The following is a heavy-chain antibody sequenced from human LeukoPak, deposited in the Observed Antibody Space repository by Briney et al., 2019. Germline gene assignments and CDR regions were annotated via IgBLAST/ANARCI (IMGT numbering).Heavy chain of an antibody. Sequence: PGGSLRLSCEASGFKFSSYEMNWVRQAPGKGLEWISYISTSGDTMYYADSVKGRFTISRDNAKNSLYLQMNSLKPEDTAVYYCARVAEAAAFDSWGQGTLVTVSS. CDR2: ISTSGDTM. CDR3: ARVAEAAAFDS. V-gene: IGHV3-48*03. CDR1: GFKFSSYE. D-gene: IGHD6-13*01. J-gene: IGHJ4*02.